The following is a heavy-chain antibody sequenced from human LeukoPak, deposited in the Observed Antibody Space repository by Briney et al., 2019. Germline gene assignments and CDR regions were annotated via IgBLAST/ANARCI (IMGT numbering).Heavy chain of an antibody. CDR2: IIPIFGTA. J-gene: IGHJ6*02. CDR3: ARAGCSSTSCYYYYYGMDV. D-gene: IGHD2-2*01. Sequence: ASVKVSCKASGGTFSSYAISWVRQAPGQGLEWMGGIIPIFGTANYAQKFQGRVTITADESTSTAYMELSSLRSEDTAVYYCARAGCSSTSCYYYYYGMDVWGQGTTVTVSS. CDR1: GGTFSSYA. V-gene: IGHV1-69*13.